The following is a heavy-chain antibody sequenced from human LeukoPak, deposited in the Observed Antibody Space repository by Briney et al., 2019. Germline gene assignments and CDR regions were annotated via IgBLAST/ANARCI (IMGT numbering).Heavy chain of an antibody. CDR3: ARDATTAIGTVYMDV. CDR1: GFTFSSYS. CDR2: ISDSGSSV. J-gene: IGHJ6*03. V-gene: IGHV3-48*04. Sequence: GGSLRLSCAASGFTFSSYSMNWVRQAPGEGLEWLSHISDSGSSVHYADSVKGRFTISRDNSKNSLYLEMNSLRVEDTAIYYCARDATTAIGTVYMDVWGKGTTVTVSS. D-gene: IGHD1-1*01.